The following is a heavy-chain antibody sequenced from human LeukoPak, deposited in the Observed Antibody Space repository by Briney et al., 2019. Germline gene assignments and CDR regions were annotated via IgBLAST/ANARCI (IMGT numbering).Heavy chain of an antibody. CDR3: ARSYYDILTGYRNWFDP. D-gene: IGHD3-9*01. J-gene: IGHJ5*02. CDR1: GGSISSYY. V-gene: IGHV4-59*01. CDR2: IYYSGGT. Sequence: SETLSLTCTVSGGSISSYYWSWIRQPPGKGLEWIGYIYYSGGTNYNPSLKSRVTISVDTSKNQFSLKLSSVTAADTAVYYCARSYYDILTGYRNWFDPWGQGTLVTVSS.